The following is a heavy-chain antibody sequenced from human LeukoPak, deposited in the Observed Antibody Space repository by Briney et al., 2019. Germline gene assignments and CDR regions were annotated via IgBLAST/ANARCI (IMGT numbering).Heavy chain of an antibody. CDR3: ARVGMAPAESNYFDY. J-gene: IGHJ4*02. CDR2: ISSSGSTI. D-gene: IGHD6-25*01. V-gene: IGHV3-11*01. Sequence: GGSLRLSRAASGFTFSDYYMSWIRQAPGKGLEWVSYISSSGSTIYYADSVKGRFTISRDNAKNSLYLQMNSLKTEDTAVYYCARVGMAPAESNYFDYWGQGTLVTVSS. CDR1: GFTFSDYY.